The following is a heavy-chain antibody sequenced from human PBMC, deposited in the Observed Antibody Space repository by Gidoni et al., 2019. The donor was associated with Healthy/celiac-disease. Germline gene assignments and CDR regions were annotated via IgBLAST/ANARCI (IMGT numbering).Heavy chain of an antibody. J-gene: IGHJ5*02. CDR3: ASASGYCSGGSCYPGWFDP. CDR2: IIPILGIA. CDR1: GGTFSSSP. V-gene: IGHV1-69*02. Sequence: QIQLVQSGAEVKQPGSSVKVSCTASGGTFSSSPHRWVRQAPGQRPEWVGRIIPILGIANYAQKFQGRVTITADKSTSTAYMELSSLRSEDTAGYYCASASGYCSGGSCYPGWFDPWGQGTLVTVSS. D-gene: IGHD2-15*01.